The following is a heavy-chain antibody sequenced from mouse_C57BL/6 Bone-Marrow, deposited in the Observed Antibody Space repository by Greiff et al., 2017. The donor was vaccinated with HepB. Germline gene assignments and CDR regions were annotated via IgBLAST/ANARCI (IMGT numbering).Heavy chain of an antibody. J-gene: IGHJ4*01. CDR2: IDPSDSYT. Sequence: VQLQQSGAELVMPGASVKLSCKASGYTFTSYWMHWVKQRPGQGLEWIGEIDPSDSYTNYNQKFKGKSTLTVDKSSSTAYMQLSSLTSEDSAVYYCARVGYQAMDYWGQGTSVTVSS. CDR3: ARVGYQAMDY. V-gene: IGHV1-69*01. CDR1: GYTFTSYW.